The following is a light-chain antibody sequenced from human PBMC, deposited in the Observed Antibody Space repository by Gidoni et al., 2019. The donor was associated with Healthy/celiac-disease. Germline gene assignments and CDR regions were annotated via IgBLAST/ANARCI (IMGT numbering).Light chain of an antibody. CDR1: SSDVGSYNL. V-gene: IGLV2-23*02. CDR2: EVS. CDR3: CSYAGSSTYVV. Sequence: QSALTQPASVSVSPGQSITISCTGTSSDVGSYNLVSWYQQHPGKAPKLKIYEVSKRPAGVSNRFSGSKSGNTASLTISGLQAEDEADYYCCSYAGSSTYVVFGGGTKLTVL. J-gene: IGLJ2*01.